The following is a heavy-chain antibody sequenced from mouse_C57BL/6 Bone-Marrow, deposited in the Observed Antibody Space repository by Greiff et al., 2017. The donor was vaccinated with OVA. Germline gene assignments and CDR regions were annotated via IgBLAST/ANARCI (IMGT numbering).Heavy chain of an antibody. V-gene: IGHV1-81*01. CDR3: APGVDYGNY. D-gene: IGHD2-1*01. J-gene: IGHJ2*01. CDR2: IYPRSGNT. Sequence: QVQLQQSGAELARPGASVKLSCTASGYTFTSYGISWVKQRPGQGLEWIGEIYPRSGNTYYNEKFKGKATLTADKSSSTAYMELRSLTSEDSAVYFCAPGVDYGNYWGQGTTLTVSS. CDR1: GYTFTSYG.